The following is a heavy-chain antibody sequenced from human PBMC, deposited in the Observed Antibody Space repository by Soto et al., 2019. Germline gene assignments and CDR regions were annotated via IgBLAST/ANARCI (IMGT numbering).Heavy chain of an antibody. CDR3: AKDRISGWDGRVDF. CDR1: GFTFSSYA. V-gene: IGHV3-23*01. Sequence: EVQLLESGGGLVQPGGSLRLSCAASGFTFSSYAMSWVRQAPGKGLEWVSAISGSGGSTYYADSVKGRFTISRDNSKNTLYLQMNSLRAEDTAGYYCAKDRISGWDGRVDFWGQGTLVPVSS. D-gene: IGHD6-19*01. J-gene: IGHJ4*02. CDR2: ISGSGGST.